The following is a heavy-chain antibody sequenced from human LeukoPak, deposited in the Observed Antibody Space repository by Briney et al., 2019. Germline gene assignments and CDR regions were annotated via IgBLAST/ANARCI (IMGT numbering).Heavy chain of an antibody. D-gene: IGHD3-9*01. J-gene: IGHJ5*02. V-gene: IGHV3-53*01. CDR2: IYSGGST. CDR1: GFTVSSNY. Sequence: GGSLRLSCAASGFTVSSNYMSWVRQAPGKGLEWVSVIYSGGSTYYADSVKGRFTISRDNSKNTLYLQMNSLRAEDTAVYYCARDDYDILSFLDPWGQGTLVTVSS. CDR3: ARDDYDILSFLDP.